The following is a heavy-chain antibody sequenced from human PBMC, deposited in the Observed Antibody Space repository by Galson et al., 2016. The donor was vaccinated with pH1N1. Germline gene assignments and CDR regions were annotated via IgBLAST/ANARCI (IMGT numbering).Heavy chain of an antibody. V-gene: IGHV3-23*01. CDR3: AKGGRVGTEGYYYALDV. Sequence: VRQAPGKGPEWVSAISAASTRTYYPDSVKGRFIISRDNSKNTLYLQMNSLRAEDTAEYYCAKGGRVGTEGYYYALDVWGQGTTVIVSS. J-gene: IGHJ6*02. CDR2: ISAASTRT. D-gene: IGHD1/OR15-1a*01.